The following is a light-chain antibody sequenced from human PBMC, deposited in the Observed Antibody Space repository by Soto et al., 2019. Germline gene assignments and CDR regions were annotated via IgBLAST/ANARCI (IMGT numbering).Light chain of an antibody. CDR1: QSISNY. CDR2: DAS. CDR3: QQYNTYLVT. V-gene: IGKV1-5*01. Sequence: DIRMTQVPSTLSASVGDRVTIPCRASQSISNYLAWYQQKPGRAPKLLIYDASSLQSGVPSRFSGSGSGTEFTLTISSLQPDDFATYYCQQYNTYLVTFGGGTKVEIK. J-gene: IGKJ4*01.